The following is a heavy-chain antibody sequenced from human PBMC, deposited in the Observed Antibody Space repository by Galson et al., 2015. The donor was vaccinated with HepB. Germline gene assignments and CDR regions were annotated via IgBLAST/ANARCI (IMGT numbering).Heavy chain of an antibody. V-gene: IGHV7-4-1*02. J-gene: IGHJ4*02. Sequence: RQAPGQGLEWMGWINTNTGNPTYAQGFTGRFVFSLDTSVRTAYLQINSLKAEDTAVYYCARSGYCDYWGQGTLVTVSS. CDR2: INTNTGNP. CDR3: ARSGYCDY. D-gene: IGHD3-22*01.